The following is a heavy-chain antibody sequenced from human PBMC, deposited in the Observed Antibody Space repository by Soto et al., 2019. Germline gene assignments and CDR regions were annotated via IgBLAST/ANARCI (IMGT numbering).Heavy chain of an antibody. J-gene: IGHJ4*01. Sequence: AGRRIIKTTSKGLEWVEVLSYDGSNKYYADSVKGRFTIARDNSKNTPYLQMNSLRAEDTAVYYCARECYYVSSRYYYCIRYY. D-gene: IGHD3-22*01. CDR1: A. CDR3: ARECYYVSSRYYYCIRYY. CDR2: LSYDGSNK. V-gene: IGHV3-30-3*01.